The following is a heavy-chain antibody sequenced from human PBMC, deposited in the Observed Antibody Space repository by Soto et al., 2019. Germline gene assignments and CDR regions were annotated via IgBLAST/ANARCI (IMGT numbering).Heavy chain of an antibody. V-gene: IGHV4-61*01. J-gene: IGHJ4*02. CDR2: IYYSGST. D-gene: IGHD3-10*02. CDR3: ARSVLFGEGDS. Sequence: QIQLQESGPGLVKPSETLSVTCTVSGDSVSGGSYYWNWIRQPPGKGLEWIGHIYYSGSTKYNPSLKSRTPIAVETSKNQFSLKLTSVAAADTAVYYCARSVLFGEGDSWGQGTLVIVSS. CDR1: GDSVSGGSYY.